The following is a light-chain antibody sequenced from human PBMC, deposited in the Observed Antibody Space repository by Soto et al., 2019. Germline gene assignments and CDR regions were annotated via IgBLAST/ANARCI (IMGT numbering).Light chain of an antibody. CDR1: SRDIGGYNY. Sequence: QSVLTQPRSVSWSPGQSVAISCTGTSRDIGGYNYVSWFQQHPGKAPKLMIYDVSKWPSGVPDRFSGSKSGNTASLTISGLQAEDEVDYYCCSYAGTYTYVFGTGTKVTVL. J-gene: IGLJ1*01. CDR3: CSYAGTYTYV. V-gene: IGLV2-11*01. CDR2: DVS.